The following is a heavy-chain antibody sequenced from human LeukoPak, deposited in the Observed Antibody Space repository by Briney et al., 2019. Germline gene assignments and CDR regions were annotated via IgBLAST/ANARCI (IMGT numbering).Heavy chain of an antibody. V-gene: IGHV3-66*01. J-gene: IGHJ4*02. CDR2: IYSGGST. Sequence: PGGSLRLSCAASGFTVSSNYMTWVRQAPGKGLKWASVIYSGGSTYYEDSVKGRFTTSRDNSKNTLYLQMNSLRVEDTAVYYCAKEGEGGYFDYWGQGTLVTVSS. CDR3: AKEGEGGYFDY. D-gene: IGHD3-10*01. CDR1: GFTVSSNY.